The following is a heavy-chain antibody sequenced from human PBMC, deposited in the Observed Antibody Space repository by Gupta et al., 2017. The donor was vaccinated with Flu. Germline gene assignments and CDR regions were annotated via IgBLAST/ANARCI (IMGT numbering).Heavy chain of an antibody. CDR1: GGSISSYY. J-gene: IGHJ4*02. Sequence: QVQLQESGPGLVKPSETLSLTCTVSGGSISSYYWSWIRQPPGKGLEWIGYIYYSGSTNYNPSLKSRVTISVDTSKNQFSLKLSSVTAADTAVYYCARLTHRRDGYPGYYFDYWGQGTLVTVSS. CDR2: IYYSGST. V-gene: IGHV4-59*08. CDR3: ARLTHRRDGYPGYYFDY. D-gene: IGHD5-24*01.